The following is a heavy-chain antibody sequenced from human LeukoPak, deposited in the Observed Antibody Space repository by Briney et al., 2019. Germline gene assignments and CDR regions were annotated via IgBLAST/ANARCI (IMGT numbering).Heavy chain of an antibody. Sequence: SETLSLTCAVYGGSFSGYYWSWIRQPPGKGLEWIGEINHSGSTNYNPSLKSRVTISVDTSKSQFSLKLSSVAAADTAVYYCARGADYGDYLPSDYWGQGTLVTVSS. CDR2: INHSGST. V-gene: IGHV4-34*01. D-gene: IGHD4-17*01. CDR1: GGSFSGYY. CDR3: ARGADYGDYLPSDY. J-gene: IGHJ4*02.